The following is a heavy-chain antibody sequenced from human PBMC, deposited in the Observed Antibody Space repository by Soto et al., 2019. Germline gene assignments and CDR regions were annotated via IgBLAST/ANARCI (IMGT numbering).Heavy chain of an antibody. CDR1: GDSVSSDSAA. CDR2: TYYRSKWYY. Sequence: HVQLHQSGPGLLKPSQTLSLTCAISGDSVSSDSAAWNWIRQSPSRGLEWLGRTYYRSKWYYDYALSVRSRITINPDTSKNQFSLQLDSVTPEDTAVYYCARDPYVPSSRYYYYYMDVWGKGTTVTVSS. D-gene: IGHD6-6*01. V-gene: IGHV6-1*01. CDR3: ARDPYVPSSRYYYYYMDV. J-gene: IGHJ6*03.